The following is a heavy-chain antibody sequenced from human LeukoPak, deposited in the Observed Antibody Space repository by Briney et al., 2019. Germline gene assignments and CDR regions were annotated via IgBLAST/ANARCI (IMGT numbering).Heavy chain of an antibody. V-gene: IGHV3-30*02. Sequence: PGGSLRLSCAASGFTFSSYGMHWVRQAPGKGLEWVAFIRYDGSSKYYADSVKGRFTISRDNSKNTLYLQMNSLRAEDTAVYYCAKGPYYDSSGYYLDYWGQGTLSPSPQ. J-gene: IGHJ4*02. D-gene: IGHD3-22*01. CDR3: AKGPYYDSSGYYLDY. CDR2: IRYDGSSK. CDR1: GFTFSSYG.